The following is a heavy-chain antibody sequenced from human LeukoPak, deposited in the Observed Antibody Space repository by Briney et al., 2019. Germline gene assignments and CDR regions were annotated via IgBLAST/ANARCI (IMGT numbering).Heavy chain of an antibody. CDR3: TRVRSGNDFDY. Sequence: GGSLRLSCTASGFTFGDYAMSWVRQAPGKGLEWVGFIRSKAYGGTTQYAASVKGRFTISRDDSKSIAYLQMSSLKTEDTAVYYCTRVRSGNDFDYWGQGTLVTVSS. D-gene: IGHD3-10*01. CDR1: GFTFGDYA. J-gene: IGHJ4*02. V-gene: IGHV3-49*04. CDR2: IRSKAYGGTT.